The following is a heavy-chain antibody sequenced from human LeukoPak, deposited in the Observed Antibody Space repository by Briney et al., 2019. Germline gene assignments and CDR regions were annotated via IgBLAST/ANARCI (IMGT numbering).Heavy chain of an antibody. CDR3: ARDLGGAAGTRYFDY. J-gene: IGHJ4*02. D-gene: IGHD6-13*01. CDR1: GYTFTGYD. V-gene: IGHV1-69*13. Sequence: ASVKVSCKASGYTFTGYDINWVRQAPGQGLEWMGEIIPIFGTANYAQKFQGRVTITADESTSTAYMELSSLRSEDTAVYYCARDLGGAAGTRYFDYWGQGTLVTVSS. CDR2: IIPIFGTA.